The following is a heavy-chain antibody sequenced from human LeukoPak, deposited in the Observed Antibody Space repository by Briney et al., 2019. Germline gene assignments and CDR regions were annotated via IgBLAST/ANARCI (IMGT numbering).Heavy chain of an antibody. J-gene: IGHJ4*02. CDR1: GGTFSSYA. CDR3: AVGYCSSTSCYTGTFDY. D-gene: IGHD2-2*02. CDR2: IIPIFGTA. Sequence: SVKVSCKASGGTFSSYAISWVRQAPGQGLEWMGGIIPIFGTANYAQKFQGRVTITADESTSTAYMELSSLRSEDTAVYYCAVGYCSSTSCYTGTFDYWGQGTLVTVSS. V-gene: IGHV1-69*01.